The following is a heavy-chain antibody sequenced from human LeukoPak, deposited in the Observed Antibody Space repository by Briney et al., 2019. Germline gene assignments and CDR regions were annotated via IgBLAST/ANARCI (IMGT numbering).Heavy chain of an antibody. V-gene: IGHV5-10-1*01. Sequence: GESLRISCKGSGYSFTSYWISWVRQMPGKGLEWMGRIDPSESYTNYSPSCQGHVTISADKSISTAYLQWSSLKASDTAMYYCATHGPVVVVAATPYYYGMDVWGQGTTVTVSS. CDR3: ATHGPVVVVAATPYYYGMDV. J-gene: IGHJ6*02. D-gene: IGHD2-15*01. CDR2: IDPSESYT. CDR1: GYSFTSYW.